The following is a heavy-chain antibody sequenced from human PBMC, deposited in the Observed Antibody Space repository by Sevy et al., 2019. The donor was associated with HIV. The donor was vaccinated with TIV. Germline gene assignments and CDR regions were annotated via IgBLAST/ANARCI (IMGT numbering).Heavy chain of an antibody. V-gene: IGHV3-74*01. CDR1: GFTFSSYW. D-gene: IGHD1-26*01. Sequence: GGSLRLSCAASGFTFSSYWMHWVRQPPGKGLVWVSRIKTDGSDTSYADSVKGRLTISRDNTKNTLYLQMNSLRAEDTAVYYCARRPTDQSGSYWFDPWGQGTLVTVSS. CDR3: ARRPTDQSGSYWFDP. J-gene: IGHJ5*02. CDR2: IKTDGSDT.